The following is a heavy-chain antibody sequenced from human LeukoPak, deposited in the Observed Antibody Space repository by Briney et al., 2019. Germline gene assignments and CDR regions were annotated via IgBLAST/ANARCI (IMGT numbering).Heavy chain of an antibody. D-gene: IGHD3-22*01. Sequence: GGSLRLSCAASGFTFSSYAMSWVRQAPGKGLEWVAVIWYDGSKTNYADSVKGRFTISRDNSKNTLFLQMNSLRHEDTAIYYCARDEYHDGSGYWALWGQGTLVIVSS. CDR3: ARDEYHDGSGYWAL. J-gene: IGHJ4*02. CDR2: IWYDGSKT. CDR1: GFTFSSYA. V-gene: IGHV3-33*08.